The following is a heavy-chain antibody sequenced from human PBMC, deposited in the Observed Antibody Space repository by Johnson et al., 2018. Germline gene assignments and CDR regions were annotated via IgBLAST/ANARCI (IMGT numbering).Heavy chain of an antibody. Sequence: VQLQESGGGLVQXGGSLRLXCAASGFTFSSYWMHWVRQAPGTGLVWVSRINSDGSSTSYADSVKGRFPISRDNAKNTLYLQMNSLRAEDTAVYYCARIGGYGDYVGAFDIWGQGTMVTVSS. CDR1: GFTFSSYW. CDR2: INSDGSST. V-gene: IGHV3-74*01. CDR3: ARIGGYGDYVGAFDI. D-gene: IGHD4-17*01. J-gene: IGHJ3*02.